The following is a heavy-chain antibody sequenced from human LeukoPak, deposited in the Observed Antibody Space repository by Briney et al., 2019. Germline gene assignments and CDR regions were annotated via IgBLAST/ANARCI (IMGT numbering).Heavy chain of an antibody. Sequence: GGSLRLSCAASEFTFNIYAMNWVRQAPGKGLVWVSGISANGGGTYYADSVKGRFTISRDNSKKTVYLQMNSLRAEDTALYYCARGDDAFDIWGQGTMVTVSS. D-gene: IGHD3-16*01. CDR2: ISANGGGT. V-gene: IGHV3-23*01. J-gene: IGHJ3*02. CDR3: ARGDDAFDI. CDR1: EFTFNIYA.